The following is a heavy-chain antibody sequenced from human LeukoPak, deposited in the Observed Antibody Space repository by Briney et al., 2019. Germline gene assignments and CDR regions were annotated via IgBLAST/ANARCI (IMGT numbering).Heavy chain of an antibody. Sequence: PGGSLRLSCAASGFTFSSYAMHWVRQAPGKGLEWVSVISYDGSNKYYADSVKGRFTISRDNSKTTLYLQMNSLRAEDTAVYYCARDPTYNYGYYYYYYGMDVWGQGTTVTVSS. J-gene: IGHJ6*02. CDR3: ARDPTYNYGYYYYYYGMDV. CDR1: GFTFSSYA. CDR2: ISYDGSNK. V-gene: IGHV3-30*04. D-gene: IGHD5-18*01.